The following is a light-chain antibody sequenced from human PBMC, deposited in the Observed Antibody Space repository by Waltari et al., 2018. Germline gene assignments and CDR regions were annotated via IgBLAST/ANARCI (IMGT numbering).Light chain of an antibody. CDR3: QQYNSSPWP. J-gene: IGKJ1*01. V-gene: IGKV1-5*03. CDR2: KAS. Sequence: DIQMTQSPSTLSASVGDRVTITCRASQTIYNWLAWYPQKPGKAPTLLIYKASTLDSGAPSRCSRSGSGTEFTLAISSLQPDDFATYSGQQYNSSPWPFGQGTKVEVK. CDR1: QTIYNW.